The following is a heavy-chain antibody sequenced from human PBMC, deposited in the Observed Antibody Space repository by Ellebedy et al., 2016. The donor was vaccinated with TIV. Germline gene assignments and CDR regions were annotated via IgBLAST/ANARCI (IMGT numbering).Heavy chain of an antibody. CDR3: ARVGGGGSSIGAFDI. Sequence: ASVKVSCKASGYTFTGYYMHWVRQAPGQGLEWMGWINPNSGGTNYAQKFQGRVTMTRDTSTSTVYMELSSLRSEDTAVYYCARVGGGGSSIGAFDIWGQGTMVTVSS. V-gene: IGHV1-2*02. CDR2: INPNSGGT. CDR1: GYTFTGYY. D-gene: IGHD1-26*01. J-gene: IGHJ3*02.